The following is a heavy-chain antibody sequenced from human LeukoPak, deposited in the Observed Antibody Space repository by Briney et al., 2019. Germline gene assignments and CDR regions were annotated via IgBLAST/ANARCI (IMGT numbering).Heavy chain of an antibody. CDR3: ATDHYGSGSYYNSPLFDY. CDR2: FDPEDGET. Sequence: ASVKVSCKVSGYTLTELSMHWVRQAPGKGLEWMGGFDPEDGETIYAQKFQGRVTMTEDTSTDTAYMEPSSLRSEDTAVYYCATDHYGSGSYYNSPLFDYWGQGTLVTVSS. V-gene: IGHV1-24*01. D-gene: IGHD3-10*01. CDR1: GYTLTELS. J-gene: IGHJ4*02.